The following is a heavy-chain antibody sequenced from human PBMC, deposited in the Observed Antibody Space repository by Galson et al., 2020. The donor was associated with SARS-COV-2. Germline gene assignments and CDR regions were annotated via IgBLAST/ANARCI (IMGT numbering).Heavy chain of an antibody. J-gene: IGHJ4*02. CDR1: GFTFSSYG. V-gene: IGHV3-33*01. CDR3: ARDWAVGTDFDY. D-gene: IGHD1-26*01. Sequence: GGSLRLSCAASGFTFSSYGMHWVRQAPGKGLEWVAVIWYDGSNKYYADSVKGRFTISRDNSKNTLYLQMNSLRAEDTAVYYCARDWAVGTDFDYWGQGTLVTVSS. CDR2: IWYDGSNK.